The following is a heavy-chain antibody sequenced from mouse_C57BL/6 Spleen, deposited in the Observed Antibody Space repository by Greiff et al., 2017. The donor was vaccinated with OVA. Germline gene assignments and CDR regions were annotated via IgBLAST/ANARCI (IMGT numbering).Heavy chain of an antibody. Sequence: QVQLQQSGAELARPGASVKMSCKASGYTFTSYTMHWVKQRPGQGLEWIGYINPSSGYTKYNQKFKDKATLTADKSSSTAYMQLSSLTSEDSAVYYCARCFYSNYDAMDYWGQGTSVTVSS. CDR3: ARCFYSNYDAMDY. CDR2: INPSSGYT. CDR1: GYTFTSYT. D-gene: IGHD2-5*01. J-gene: IGHJ4*01. V-gene: IGHV1-4*01.